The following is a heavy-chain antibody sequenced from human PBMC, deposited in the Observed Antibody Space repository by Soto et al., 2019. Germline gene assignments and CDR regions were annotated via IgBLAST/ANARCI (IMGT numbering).Heavy chain of an antibody. V-gene: IGHV1-69*13. Sequence: SVKVSCKASGGTFSSYAISWVRRAPGQGLEWMGGIIPIFGTANYAQKFQGRVTITADESTSTAYMELSSLRSEDTAVYYCARLAVACTGKNYWGQGTLVTVSS. CDR2: IIPIFGTA. J-gene: IGHJ4*02. D-gene: IGHD6-19*01. CDR3: ARLAVACTGKNY. CDR1: GGTFSSYA.